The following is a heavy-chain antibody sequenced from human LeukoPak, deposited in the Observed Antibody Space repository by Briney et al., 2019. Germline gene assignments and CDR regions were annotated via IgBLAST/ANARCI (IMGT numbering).Heavy chain of an antibody. CDR1: GYSISSGFY. V-gene: IGHV4-38-2*02. Sequence: SETLSLTCTVSGYSISSGFYWGWIRQPPGKGLEWIGTIHRGGSTNYNPSLKSRVTISVDTSKNQFSLKLSSVTAADTAVYYCARDHSGYDFLGKTNYYYMDVWGKGTTVTVSS. CDR3: ARDHSGYDFLGKTNYYYMDV. D-gene: IGHD5-12*01. CDR2: IHRGGST. J-gene: IGHJ6*03.